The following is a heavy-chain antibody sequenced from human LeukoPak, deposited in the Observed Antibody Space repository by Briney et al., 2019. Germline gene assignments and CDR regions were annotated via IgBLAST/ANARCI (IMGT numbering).Heavy chain of an antibody. CDR2: INPNSGGT. D-gene: IGHD3-22*01. V-gene: IGHV1-2*06. CDR3: ARAPDYYYDSSGPHFDY. Sequence: GPVKVSCKASGYTFTGYYMHWVRQAPGQGLEWMGRINPNSGGTNYAQKLQGRVTMTTDTSTSTAYMELRSLRSDDTAVYYCARAPDYYYDSSGPHFDYWGQGTLVTVSS. J-gene: IGHJ4*02. CDR1: GYTFTGYY.